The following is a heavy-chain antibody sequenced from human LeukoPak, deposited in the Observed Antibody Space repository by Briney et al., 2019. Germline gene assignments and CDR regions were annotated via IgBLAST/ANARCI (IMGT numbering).Heavy chain of an antibody. J-gene: IGHJ4*02. Sequence: GASVKVSCKASGYTFTGYYMHWVRQAPGQGLEWMGWINPNSGGTNYAQKFQGRVTMTRDTSISTAYMELSRLRSDDTAVYYCARAMDAIAVAGTSFDYWGQGTLVTVSS. V-gene: IGHV1-2*02. CDR1: GYTFTGYY. D-gene: IGHD6-19*01. CDR2: INPNSGGT. CDR3: ARAMDAIAVAGTSFDY.